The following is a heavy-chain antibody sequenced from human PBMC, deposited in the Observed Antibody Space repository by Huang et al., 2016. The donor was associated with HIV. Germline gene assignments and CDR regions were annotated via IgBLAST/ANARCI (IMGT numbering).Heavy chain of an antibody. CDR1: GYSFSSYW. V-gene: IGHV5-51*01. Sequence: VQLVQSGAEVKKPGESLKISCMGSGYSFSSYWIAWVRQMPGKGLEWMGIIFPDDSDTTYSPSFGGQVTISADKSIGTAYLQWSSLKASDTAMYYCARRFSSSSGYFDYWGQGSLVTVSS. D-gene: IGHD6-6*01. CDR3: ARRFSSSSGYFDY. CDR2: IFPDDSDT. J-gene: IGHJ4*02.